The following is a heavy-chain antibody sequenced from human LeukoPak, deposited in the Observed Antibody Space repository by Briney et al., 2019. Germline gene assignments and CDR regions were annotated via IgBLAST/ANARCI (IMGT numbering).Heavy chain of an antibody. V-gene: IGHV3-33*01. CDR2: IWYDGSNK. D-gene: IGHD3-3*01. Sequence: PGGSLRLSRAASGFTFSSYGMHWVRQAPGMGLEWVAVIWYDGSNKYYADSVKGRLTISRDNSKNTLYLQMNSLRAEDTAVYYCARERTPQRFFPSWAFDIWGQGTMVTVSS. CDR3: ARERTPQRFFPSWAFDI. J-gene: IGHJ3*02. CDR1: GFTFSSYG.